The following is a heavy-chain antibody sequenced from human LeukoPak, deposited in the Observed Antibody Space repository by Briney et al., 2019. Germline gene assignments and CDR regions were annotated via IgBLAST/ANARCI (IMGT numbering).Heavy chain of an antibody. Sequence: GASVKVSCKASGGTFSSDAISWVRQAPGQGLEWMGRIIPIFGTANYAQKFQGRVTITTDESTSTAYMELSSLRSEDTAVYYCARGPRYSSSWDYFDYWGQGTLVTVSS. D-gene: IGHD6-13*01. CDR3: ARGPRYSSSWDYFDY. J-gene: IGHJ4*02. CDR2: IIPIFGTA. CDR1: GGTFSSDA. V-gene: IGHV1-69*05.